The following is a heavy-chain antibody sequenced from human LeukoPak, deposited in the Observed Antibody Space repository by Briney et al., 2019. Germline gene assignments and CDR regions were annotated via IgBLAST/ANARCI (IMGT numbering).Heavy chain of an antibody. J-gene: IGHJ4*02. CDR3: ASGYGPFDY. V-gene: IGHV4-39*07. CDR2: IYYSGST. D-gene: IGHD5-12*01. Sequence: PSETLSLTCTVSGGSISSSSYYWGWIRQPPGKGLEWIGSIYYSGSTYYNPSLKSRVTISVDTSKNQFSLKLSPVTAADTAVYYCASGYGPFDYWGQGTLVTVSS. CDR1: GGSISSSSYY.